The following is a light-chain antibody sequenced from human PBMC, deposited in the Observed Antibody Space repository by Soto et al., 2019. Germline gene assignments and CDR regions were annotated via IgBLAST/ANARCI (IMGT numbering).Light chain of an antibody. CDR1: QSVSSY. V-gene: IGKV3-11*01. CDR3: HQRYIWHPLT. CDR2: DAS. Sequence: EVVLTQSPATLSLSPGERATLSCRASQSVSSYLAWYQQKPGQAPRLLIYDASNRATGIPARFSGSGSGTDFTLTISSLEPQAFAVHYRHQRYIWHPLTFGGGTKV. J-gene: IGKJ4*01.